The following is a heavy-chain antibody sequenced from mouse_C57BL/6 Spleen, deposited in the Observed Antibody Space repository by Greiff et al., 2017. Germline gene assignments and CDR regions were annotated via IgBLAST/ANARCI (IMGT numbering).Heavy chain of an antibody. CDR3: AKKNDGSSPWAMDY. J-gene: IGHJ4*01. D-gene: IGHD1-1*01. Sequence: QVQLKESGPGLVQPSQSLSITCTVSGFSLTSYGVHWVRQPPGKGLEWLGVIWSGGSTDYNAAFISRMSISKDNSKSQVFFNMNSLQADDTSIYYCAKKNDGSSPWAMDYWGQGTSVTVSS. CDR2: IWSGGST. V-gene: IGHV2-4*01. CDR1: GFSLTSYG.